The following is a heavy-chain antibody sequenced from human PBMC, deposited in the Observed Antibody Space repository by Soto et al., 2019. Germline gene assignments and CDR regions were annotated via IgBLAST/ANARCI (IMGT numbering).Heavy chain of an antibody. Sequence: GGSLRLSCAASGFTFSSYGMHWVRQAPGKGLEWVAVISYDGSNKYYADSVKGRFTISRDNAKNSLYLQMNSLRAEDTAVYFCARGDYYDTSGPFSDAFDIWGQGTMVT. D-gene: IGHD3-22*01. J-gene: IGHJ3*02. CDR2: ISYDGSNK. CDR3: ARGDYYDTSGPFSDAFDI. CDR1: GFTFSSYG. V-gene: IGHV3-30*03.